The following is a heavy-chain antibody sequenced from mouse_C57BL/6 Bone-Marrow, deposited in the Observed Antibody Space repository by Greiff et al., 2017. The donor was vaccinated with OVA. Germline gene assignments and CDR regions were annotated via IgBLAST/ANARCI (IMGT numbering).Heavy chain of an antibody. CDR1: GFTFSDYY. CDR2: INYDGSSP. V-gene: IGHV5-16*01. CDR3: ARGGWDWYFDV. Sequence: EVQLVESEGGLVQPGSSMKLSCTASGFTFSDYYMAWVRQVPEKGLEWVANINYDGSSPYYLDSLKSRFIISRDNAKNILYLQMSSLKSEDTATYYCARGGWDWYFDVWGTGTTVTVSS. D-gene: IGHD3-3*01. J-gene: IGHJ1*03.